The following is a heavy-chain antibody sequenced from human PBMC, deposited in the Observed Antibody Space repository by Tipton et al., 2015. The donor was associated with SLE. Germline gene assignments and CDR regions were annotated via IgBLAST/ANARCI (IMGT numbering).Heavy chain of an antibody. Sequence: GSLRLSCSVSGVTFRDYAMSWVRQAPGKGLEWVSSITASGRSTFYADSVKGRFTISRDNSKNTLYLQMSSLRVEDTALYYCARRNSESGAFDIWGQGTLVTVSS. CDR2: ITASGRST. V-gene: IGHV3-23*01. CDR1: GVTFRDYA. J-gene: IGHJ3*02. D-gene: IGHD3-10*01. CDR3: ARRNSESGAFDI.